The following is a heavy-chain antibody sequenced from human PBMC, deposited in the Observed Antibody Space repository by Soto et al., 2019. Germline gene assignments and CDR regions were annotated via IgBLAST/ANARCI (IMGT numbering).Heavy chain of an antibody. Sequence: QLQLVESGGGVVQPGRSLRLSCAASGITFSTYAMHWVRQAPGKGLEWVAVIDYDGDNKYYADSVKGRFTISRDNSKNPLDLQMNSLRAEDTAVYFCASGGTYPDYKGDYFDYWGQGTLVTVSS. CDR2: IDYDGDNK. CDR3: ASGGTYPDYKGDYFDY. V-gene: IGHV3-30*19. J-gene: IGHJ4*02. CDR1: GITFSTYA. D-gene: IGHD3-10*01.